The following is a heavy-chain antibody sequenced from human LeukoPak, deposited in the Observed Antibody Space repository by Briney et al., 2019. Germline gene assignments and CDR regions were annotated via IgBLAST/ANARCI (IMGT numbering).Heavy chain of an antibody. CDR3: ARDKTYCGGDCYSGDY. CDR1: GGTFSSYA. Sequence: SVKVSCKASGGTFSSYAISWVRQAPGQGLEWMGGIIPIFGTANYAQKFQGRVTITTDESTSTAYMELSSLRSEDTAVYYCARDKTYCGGDCYSGDYWGQGTLVTVSS. J-gene: IGHJ4*02. V-gene: IGHV1-69*05. CDR2: IIPIFGTA. D-gene: IGHD2-21*01.